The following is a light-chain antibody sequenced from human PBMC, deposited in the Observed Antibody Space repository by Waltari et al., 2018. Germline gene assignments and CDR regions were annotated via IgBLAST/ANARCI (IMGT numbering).Light chain of an antibody. V-gene: IGLV3-1*01. Sequence: SYDLTQPPSVFVSPGQTAKITCSGDELRRKYISWYQQKPGQSPILLIYQNTKRPSGFPERFSGSNSGNTATLTINGTQAMDEADYCCQAWDSNTAIFGTGTTVTVL. J-gene: IGLJ1*01. CDR1: ELRRKY. CDR2: QNT. CDR3: QAWDSNTAI.